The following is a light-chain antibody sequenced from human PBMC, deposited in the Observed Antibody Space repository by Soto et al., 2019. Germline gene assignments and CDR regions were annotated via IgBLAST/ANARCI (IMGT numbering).Light chain of an antibody. J-gene: IGLJ2*01. Sequence: QSALTQPPSASGTPGQRGTISCSGSSSNIGSNYVYWYQQFQGTAPKLLIYRNNQRPSGVPDRFSGSKSGTSASLAISGLRSEDEADYYCAAWDDSLSGPVFGGGTKLTVL. CDR1: SSNIGSNY. V-gene: IGLV1-47*01. CDR2: RNN. CDR3: AAWDDSLSGPV.